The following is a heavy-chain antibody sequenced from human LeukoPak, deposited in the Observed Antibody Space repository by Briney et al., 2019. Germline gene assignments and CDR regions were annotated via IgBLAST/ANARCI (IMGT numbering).Heavy chain of an antibody. Sequence: GGSLRLSCAASGFTFSSYGMHWVRQAPGKGLEWVAFIRYDGSNKYYADSVKGRFTISRDNSKNTLYLQMNSLRAEDTALYYCAKDGGVPDAFDIWGQGTMVTVSS. CDR3: AKDGGVPDAFDI. D-gene: IGHD3-3*01. CDR1: GFTFSSYG. CDR2: IRYDGSNK. V-gene: IGHV3-30*02. J-gene: IGHJ3*02.